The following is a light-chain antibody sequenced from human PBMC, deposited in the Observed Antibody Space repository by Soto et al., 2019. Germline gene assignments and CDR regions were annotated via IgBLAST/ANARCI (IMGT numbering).Light chain of an antibody. J-gene: IGKJ4*01. CDR1: QGISIF. Sequence: DIQMTQSPSSLSASVGDRVAITCRASQGISIFLAWYQQKAGKVPKLLISAASTLQSGVPSRFSGSGSGTDFTLTISSLQPEDVATYYCQKYNSAPLTVGGGTKVDIK. CDR2: AAS. CDR3: QKYNSAPLT. V-gene: IGKV1-27*01.